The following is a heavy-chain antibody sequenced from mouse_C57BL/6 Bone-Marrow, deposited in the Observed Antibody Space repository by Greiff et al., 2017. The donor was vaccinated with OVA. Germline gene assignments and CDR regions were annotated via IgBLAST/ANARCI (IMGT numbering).Heavy chain of an antibody. Sequence: VQGVESGAELARPGASVKLSCKASGYTFTSYGISWVKQRTGQGLEWIGEIYPRSGNTYYNEKFKGKATLTADKSSSTAYMELRSLTSEDAAVYCCARNLLRRFDYWGQGTTLTVSS. V-gene: IGHV1-81*01. CDR2: IYPRSGNT. CDR1: GYTFTSYG. CDR3: ARNLLRRFDY. D-gene: IGHD1-1*01. J-gene: IGHJ2*01.